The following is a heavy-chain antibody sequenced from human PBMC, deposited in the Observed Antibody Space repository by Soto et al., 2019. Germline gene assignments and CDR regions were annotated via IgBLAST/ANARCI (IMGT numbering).Heavy chain of an antibody. CDR2: MNPNSGNT. CDR1: GYTFTSYD. J-gene: IGHJ6*02. CDR3: ARKGNMIVVVKGMDV. Sequence: ASVKVSCKASGYTFTSYDINWVRQATGQGLEWMGWMNPNSGNTGYAQKFQGRVTMTRNTSISTAYMELSSLRSEDTAVYYCARKGNMIVVVKGMDVWGQGNTVTVSS. V-gene: IGHV1-8*01. D-gene: IGHD3-22*01.